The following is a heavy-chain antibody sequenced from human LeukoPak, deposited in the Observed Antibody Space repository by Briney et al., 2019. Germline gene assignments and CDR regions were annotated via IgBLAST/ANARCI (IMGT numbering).Heavy chain of an antibody. CDR3: ARDWFGDPRAF. V-gene: IGHV4-30-4*01. Sequence: SETLSPTCTVSGVSISSGDYYWSWIRQPPGKGLEWIGYVYYSGSTYYNPSLKTRVTLSVDTSKHQFSLKLSSGTAADAAVYYCARDWFGDPRAFWGEGATVTVSS. CDR1: GVSISSGDYY. J-gene: IGHJ6*01. D-gene: IGHD3-10*01. CDR2: VYYSGST.